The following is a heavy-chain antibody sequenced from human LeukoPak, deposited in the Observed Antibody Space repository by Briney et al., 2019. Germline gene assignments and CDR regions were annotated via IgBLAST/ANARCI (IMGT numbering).Heavy chain of an antibody. V-gene: IGHV4-39*07. J-gene: IGHJ4*02. Sequence: SETLSLTCTVSGGSITISNYYWGWVRQPPGKGLEWIGSIYYSGTTNYNPSLKSRVTISVDNSNNKFSLRLSSVTAADTALYYCARGTLYSGWSYYFDSWGQGTLVTVSS. CDR1: GGSITISNYY. D-gene: IGHD6-19*01. CDR2: IYYSGTT. CDR3: ARGTLYSGWSYYFDS.